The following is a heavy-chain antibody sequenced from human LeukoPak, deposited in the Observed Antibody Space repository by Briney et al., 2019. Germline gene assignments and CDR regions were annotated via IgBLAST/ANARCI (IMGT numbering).Heavy chain of an antibody. V-gene: IGHV3-48*03. CDR2: ISSSGSTI. J-gene: IGHJ4*02. CDR3: ARVGIAAVYAFDI. D-gene: IGHD2-8*01. Sequence: GGSLRLSCAASGFTFSSYEMNWVRQAPGKGLEWVSYISSSGSTIYYADSVKGRFTISRDNAKNSLYLQMNSLRAEDTAVYYCARVGIAAVYAFDIWGQGTLVTVSS. CDR1: GFTFSSYE.